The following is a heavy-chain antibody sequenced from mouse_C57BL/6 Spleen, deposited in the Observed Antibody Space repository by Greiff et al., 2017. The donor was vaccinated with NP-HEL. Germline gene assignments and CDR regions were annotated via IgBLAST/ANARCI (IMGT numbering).Heavy chain of an antibody. CDR3: ATPYYFDY. CDR2: IDPEDGET. Sequence: VQLQQSGAELVKPGASVKLSCTASGFNIKDYYMHWVKQRTEQGLEWIGRIDPEDGETKYAPKCQGKATITADTSSNTAYLQLSSLTSEDTAVYYCATPYYFDYWGQGTTLTVSS. CDR1: GFNIKDYY. J-gene: IGHJ2*01. V-gene: IGHV14-2*01.